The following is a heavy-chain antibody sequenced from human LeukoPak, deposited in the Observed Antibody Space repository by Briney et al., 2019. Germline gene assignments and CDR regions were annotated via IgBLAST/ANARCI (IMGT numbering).Heavy chain of an antibody. D-gene: IGHD1-26*01. V-gene: IGHV3-23*01. CDR3: PNSPWALVPDYFDY. Sequence: GGSLRLSCAASGFTFSSYAMRWVRQAPGKGREWVSAISGSCGSTYYADSVKGRFTISRDNSKNPLYLQMTGLRAEDTAVYYCPNSPWALVPDYFDYWGQGTLVTVSS. J-gene: IGHJ4*02. CDR1: GFTFSSYA. CDR2: ISGSCGST.